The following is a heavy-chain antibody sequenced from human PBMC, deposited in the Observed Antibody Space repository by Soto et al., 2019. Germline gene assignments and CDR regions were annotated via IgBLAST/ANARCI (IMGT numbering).Heavy chain of an antibody. J-gene: IGHJ4*02. Sequence: SETLSLTCTVSGASISGYYWSWIRQPPGKGLEWIGYISYSGSTNYNPSLKSRVTISLDTSQNQFSLKLSSVTAADAAVYYCARVELVPKGFFFDYWGQGTLVSVSS. CDR3: ARVELVPKGFFFDY. D-gene: IGHD6-6*01. CDR2: ISYSGST. CDR1: GASISGYY. V-gene: IGHV4-59*01.